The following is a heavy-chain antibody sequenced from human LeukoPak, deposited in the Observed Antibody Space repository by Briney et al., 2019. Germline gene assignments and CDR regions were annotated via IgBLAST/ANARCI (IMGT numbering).Heavy chain of an antibody. Sequence: SETLSLTCTVSGGSISSYYWSWIRQPAGKGLEWIGRIDVSGRTNYNPSLKSRVTMSVDTSKNQFSLKLSSVTAADTAVYYCARGLRITMVRGINYFDYWGQGTLVTVSS. CDR1: GGSISSYY. CDR2: IDVSGRT. D-gene: IGHD3-10*01. CDR3: ARGLRITMVRGINYFDY. J-gene: IGHJ4*02. V-gene: IGHV4-4*07.